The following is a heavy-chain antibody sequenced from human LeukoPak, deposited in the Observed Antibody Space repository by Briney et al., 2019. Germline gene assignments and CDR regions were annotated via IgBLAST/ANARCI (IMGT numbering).Heavy chain of an antibody. V-gene: IGHV3-30*02. J-gene: IGHJ5*02. CDR1: GFTFSSYG. D-gene: IGHD4-23*01. CDR2: IRYDGSNE. CDR3: AKDMVRSVVTPNWFDP. Sequence: RGSLRLSCAASGFTFSSYGMYWVRQAPGKRLEWVAFIRYDGSNEYYADSVKGRFTISRDNSKNTVYLQMSSLRAEDTAVYYCAKDMVRSVVTPNWFDPWGQGTLVTVSS.